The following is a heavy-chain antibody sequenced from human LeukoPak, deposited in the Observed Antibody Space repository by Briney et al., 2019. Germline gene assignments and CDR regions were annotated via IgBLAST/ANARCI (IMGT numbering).Heavy chain of an antibody. J-gene: IGHJ4*02. D-gene: IGHD1-26*01. CDR1: GGSFSGYY. CDR3: ASPLIVGAKGGFDY. Sequence: SETLSLTCAVYGGSFSGYYWSWIRQPPGKGLEWIGKINHSGSTNYNPSLKSRVTISVDTSKNQFSLKLSSVTAADTAVYYCASPLIVGAKGGFDYWGQGTLVTVSS. CDR2: INHSGST. V-gene: IGHV4-34*01.